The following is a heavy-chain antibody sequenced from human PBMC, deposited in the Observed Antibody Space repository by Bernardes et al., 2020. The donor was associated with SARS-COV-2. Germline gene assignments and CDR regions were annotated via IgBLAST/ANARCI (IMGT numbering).Heavy chain of an antibody. CDR2: IIPIFGTA. D-gene: IGHD2-2*01. CDR1: GGTFSSYA. J-gene: IGHJ6*02. V-gene: IGHV1-69*13. CDR3: AREHCSSTSCYPLNGMDV. Sequence: SVKVSCKASGGTFSSYAISWVRQAPGQGLEWMGGIIPIFGTANYAQKFQGRVTITADESTSTAYMELSSLRSEDTAVYYCAREHCSSTSCYPLNGMDVWGQGTTVTVSS.